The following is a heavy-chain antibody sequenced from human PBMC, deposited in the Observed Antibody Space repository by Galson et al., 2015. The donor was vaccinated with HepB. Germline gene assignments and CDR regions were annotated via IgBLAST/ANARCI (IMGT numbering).Heavy chain of an antibody. CDR3: TTVSGRGGECEW. CDR2: IKSKTDGGTA. V-gene: IGHV3-15*01. CDR1: GFTFNYAW. Sequence: LRLSCAASGFTFNYAWMNWVRQAPGGGLEWVGRIKSKTDGGTAEYAAPVKGRFTISRDDSTNTLYLQMNSLKTEDTAVYYCTTVSGRGGECEWWGQGTLVTVSS. D-gene: IGHD2-21*01. J-gene: IGHJ4*02.